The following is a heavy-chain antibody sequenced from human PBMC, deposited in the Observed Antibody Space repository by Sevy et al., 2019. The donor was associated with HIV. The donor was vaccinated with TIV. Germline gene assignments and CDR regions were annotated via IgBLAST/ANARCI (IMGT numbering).Heavy chain of an antibody. CDR2: ISSNGDNG. J-gene: IGHJ4*02. V-gene: IGHV3-30-3*01. CDR1: GFTFRTYA. CDR3: ARGPEWELTSFLSH. Sequence: GGYLRLSCAASGFTFRTYAFHWVRQAPGRGLEWIGLISSNGDNGLYATSVRGRFTISIDNSMNILYLQMTSLTPDDTAVYYCARGPEWELTSFLSHWGQGTLVTVSS. D-gene: IGHD1-26*01.